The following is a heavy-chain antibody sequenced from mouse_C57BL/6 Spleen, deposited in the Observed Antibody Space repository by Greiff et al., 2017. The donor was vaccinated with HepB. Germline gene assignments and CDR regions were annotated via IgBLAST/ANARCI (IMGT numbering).Heavy chain of an antibody. CDR2: ISDGGSYT. V-gene: IGHV5-4*01. CDR1: GFTFSSYA. J-gene: IGHJ1*03. CDR3: ARELGRGDWYFDV. Sequence: EVKLMESGGGLVKPGGSLKLSCAASGFTFSSYAMSWVRQTPEKRLEWVATISDGGSYTYYPDNVKGRFTISRDNAKNNLYLQMSHLKSEDTAMYYCARELGRGDWYFDVWGTGTTVTVSS. D-gene: IGHD4-1*01.